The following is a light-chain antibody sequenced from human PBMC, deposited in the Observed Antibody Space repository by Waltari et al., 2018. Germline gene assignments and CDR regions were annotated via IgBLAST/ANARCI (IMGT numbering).Light chain of an antibody. CDR3: QSYDSNNHVV. CDR2: GNN. V-gene: IGLV6-57*04. CDR1: SCSLGSNY. J-gene: IGLJ7*01. Sequence: NFMLTQPHSVSESPGKTVTISCTRNSCSLGSNYVQWYQQLPGSAPISVIYGNNQRPSGVPDRFSGSIDSSSNSASLTISGLKTEDEGDYFCQSYDSNNHVVFGGGTHLTVL.